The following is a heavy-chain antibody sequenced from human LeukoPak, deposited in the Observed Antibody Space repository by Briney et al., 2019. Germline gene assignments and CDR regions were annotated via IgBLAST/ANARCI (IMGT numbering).Heavy chain of an antibody. V-gene: IGHV3-23*01. CDR3: AKVIWFGELFFDY. CDR1: GFTVSSIH. Sequence: PGGSLRLSCAASGFTVSSIHMSWVRQAPGKGLEWVSAISASGGSTYYADSVKGRFTISRDNSKNTLYLQMNSLRAEDTAVYYCAKVIWFGELFFDYWGQGTLVTVSS. CDR2: ISASGGST. J-gene: IGHJ4*02. D-gene: IGHD3-10*01.